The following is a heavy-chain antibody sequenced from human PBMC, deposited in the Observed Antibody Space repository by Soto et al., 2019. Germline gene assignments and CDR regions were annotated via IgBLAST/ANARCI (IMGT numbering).Heavy chain of an antibody. CDR3: AKGSGGNCYSHFDY. Sequence: GGSLRLSCAACGFTLSIYAMSWVRQAPGKGLEWVSAICGSGGATYYTDSVKGRFTISRDNSKNTLHLQMNNLRAEDTAIYYCAKGSGGNCYSHFDYCGQGTLVTVSS. CDR1: GFTLSIYA. CDR2: ICGSGGAT. D-gene: IGHD2-15*01. V-gene: IGHV3-23*01. J-gene: IGHJ4*02.